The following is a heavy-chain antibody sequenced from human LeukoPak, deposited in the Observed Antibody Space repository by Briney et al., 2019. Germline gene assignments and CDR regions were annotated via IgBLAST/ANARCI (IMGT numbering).Heavy chain of an antibody. V-gene: IGHV3-30*18. CDR3: AKDLRYYDSSGYYYDAFDI. D-gene: IGHD3-22*01. CDR2: ISYDGSNK. Sequence: GGSLRLSCAASGFTFSSYGMHWVRQAPGKGLEWVAVISYDGSNKYYADSVKGRFTISRDNSKNTLYLQMNSLRAEDTAVYYCAKDLRYYDSSGYYYDAFDIWGQGTMVTVSS. J-gene: IGHJ3*02. CDR1: GFTFSSYG.